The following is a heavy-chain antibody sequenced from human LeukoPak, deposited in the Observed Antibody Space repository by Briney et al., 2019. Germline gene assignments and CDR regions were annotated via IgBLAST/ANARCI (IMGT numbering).Heavy chain of an antibody. J-gene: IGHJ5*02. V-gene: IGHV3-73*01. CDR2: IRSKTNSYAT. D-gene: IGHD3-22*01. CDR1: GFSFGGSG. CDR3: TVIVGLPT. Sequence: GGSLKLSCAASGFSFGGSGVQWVRQASGKGLEWVGRIRSKTNSYATAYAASVKGRFTISRDDSRNTAYLQMNSLKAEDTAVYYCTVIVGLPTWGQGTLVTVSS.